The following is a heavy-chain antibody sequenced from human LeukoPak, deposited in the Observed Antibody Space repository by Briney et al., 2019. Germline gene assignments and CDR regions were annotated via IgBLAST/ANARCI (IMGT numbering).Heavy chain of an antibody. D-gene: IGHD1-1*01. CDR2: MDPSGSRK. V-gene: IGHV3-7*01. CDR1: EFIFNRSW. Sequence: GGSLRLSCAASEFIFNRSWMNWVRQAPGKGLEWVANMDPSGSRKRYVDSVKGRFTISKDNPGTSLYLDMYDLRAEDTAIYYCAIWTSGNYWGQGTLVTVSS. CDR3: AIWTSGNY. J-gene: IGHJ4*02.